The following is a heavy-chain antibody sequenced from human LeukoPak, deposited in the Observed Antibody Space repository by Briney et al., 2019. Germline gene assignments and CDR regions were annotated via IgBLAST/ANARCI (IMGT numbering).Heavy chain of an antibody. J-gene: IGHJ4*02. Sequence: SETLSLTCAVYGGSFSGYYWSWIRQPPGKGLEWIGEINHSGSTNYNPSLKSRVTISVDTSKNQFSLELSSVTAADTAVYYCARGGYCGGDCYSYIDYWGQGTLVTVSS. CDR3: ARGGYCGGDCYSYIDY. CDR2: INHSGST. D-gene: IGHD2-21*02. V-gene: IGHV4-34*01. CDR1: GGSFSGYY.